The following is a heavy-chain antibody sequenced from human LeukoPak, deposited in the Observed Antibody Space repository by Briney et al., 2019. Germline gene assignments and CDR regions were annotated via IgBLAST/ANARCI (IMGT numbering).Heavy chain of an antibody. D-gene: IGHD1-26*01. J-gene: IGHJ4*02. CDR1: GFIFSSYA. V-gene: IGHV3-23*01. CDR2: ISGSGGST. CDR3: APDLFYSGSSFDY. Sequence: GGSLRLSCAASGFIFSSYAMSSVRRAPGEGLEWVSAISGSGGSTYYADSVKGRFTISRDNSKNTLYLQMNSLRAEDTAVYYCAPDLFYSGSSFDYWGQGTLVTVSS.